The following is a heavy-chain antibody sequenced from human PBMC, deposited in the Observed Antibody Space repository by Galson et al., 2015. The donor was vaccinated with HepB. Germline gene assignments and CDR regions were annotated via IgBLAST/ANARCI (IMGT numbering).Heavy chain of an antibody. J-gene: IGHJ5*02. V-gene: IGHV4-34*01. CDR3: ARGRFPRRPNWFDP. Sequence: LSLTCAVYGGSFSGYYWRWIRQPPGKGLEWIGEINHSGSTNYNPSLKSRVTISVDTSKNQFSLKLSSVTAADTAVYYCARGRFPRRPNWFDPWGQGTLVTVSS. CDR1: GGSFSGYY. CDR2: INHSGST.